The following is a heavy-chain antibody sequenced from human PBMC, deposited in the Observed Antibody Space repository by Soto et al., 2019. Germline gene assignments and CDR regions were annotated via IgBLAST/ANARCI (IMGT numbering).Heavy chain of an antibody. V-gene: IGHV3-30*18. D-gene: IGHD6-13*01. CDR2: ISYHGSNS. CDR1: GFTFSVYG. CDR3: AKSGSSSWTTSDY. Sequence: GGSLRLSCAASGFTFSVYGMHWVRQAPGEGLEWVAVISYHGSNSYYADSVKGRFTISRDNSKNTLYLQMNSLRAEDTAVYYCAKSGSSSWTTSDYWGQGTLVTVSS. J-gene: IGHJ4*02.